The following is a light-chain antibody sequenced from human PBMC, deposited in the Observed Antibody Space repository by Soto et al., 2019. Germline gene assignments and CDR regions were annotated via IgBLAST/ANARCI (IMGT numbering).Light chain of an antibody. V-gene: IGKV1-5*03. CDR3: QQYNSYSQT. Sequence: DIQMTQSPSTLSASLGDRVTITCRASQSISSWLAWYQQKPGKAPKLLIYKASSLESGVPSRFSGSGSGTEFTLTISSLQPDDFATYYCQQYNSYSQTFGQGTRWIS. J-gene: IGKJ1*01. CDR2: KAS. CDR1: QSISSW.